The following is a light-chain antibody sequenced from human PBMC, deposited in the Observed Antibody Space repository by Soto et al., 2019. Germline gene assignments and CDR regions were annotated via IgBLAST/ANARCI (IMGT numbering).Light chain of an antibody. CDR3: QAWDSSTLYV. CDR1: KLGDKY. CDR2: QDS. V-gene: IGLV3-1*01. Sequence: SYELTQPPSVSVSPGQTASITCSGDKLGDKYACWYQQKPGQSPVLVIYQDSKRPSGIPEPFSGSNSGNTATLTISGTQAMDEADYYCQAWDSSTLYVFGTGTKLTVL. J-gene: IGLJ1*01.